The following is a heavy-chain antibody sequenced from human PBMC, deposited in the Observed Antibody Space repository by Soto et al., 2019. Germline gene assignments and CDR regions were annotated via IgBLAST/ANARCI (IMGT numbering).Heavy chain of an antibody. V-gene: IGHV1-46*01. CDR3: AKDKKGSSGWYSGGLY. CDR2: ISPSGGST. D-gene: IGHD6-19*01. J-gene: IGHJ4*02. Sequence: ASVKVSCKASGYTFTNFYMHWVRQAPGQGLEWMGIISPSGGSTTYAQKFQGRVTMTRDTSTSTVYMELSSLRAEDTAVYYCAKDKKGSSGWYSGGLYWGQGTLVTVSS. CDR1: GYTFTNFY.